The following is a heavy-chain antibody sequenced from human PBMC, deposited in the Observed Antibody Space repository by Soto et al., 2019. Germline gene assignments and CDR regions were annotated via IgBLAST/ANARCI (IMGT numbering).Heavy chain of an antibody. D-gene: IGHD3-10*01. CDR3: ARGEVRGPFDI. J-gene: IGHJ3*02. CDR2: IHNSGST. V-gene: IGHV4-30-4*01. Sequence: QEQLQESGPGLVKPSQTLSLTCTVSGGSMTSHDYYWSWIRQPPGKRLEWIGYIHNSGSTYYNPSLEPRLTLASDTAKNLLSLRLNSVTAADTALYYCARGEVRGPFDIWGQGTMVTVSS. CDR1: GGSMTSHDYY.